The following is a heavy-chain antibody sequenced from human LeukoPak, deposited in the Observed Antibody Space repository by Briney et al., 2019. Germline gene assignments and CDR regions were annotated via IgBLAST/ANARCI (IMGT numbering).Heavy chain of an antibody. D-gene: IGHD3-16*01. CDR1: GGSFSGYY. V-gene: IGHV4-34*01. CDR2: INHSGST. Sequence: PSETLSLTCAVYGGSFSGYYWSWIRQPPGKGLEWIGEINHSGSTNYNPSLKSRVTISVDTSKNQFSLKLSSVTAADTAVYYCARAVGEDYYYYGMDVWGQGTTVTVSS. J-gene: IGHJ6*02. CDR3: ARAVGEDYYYYGMDV.